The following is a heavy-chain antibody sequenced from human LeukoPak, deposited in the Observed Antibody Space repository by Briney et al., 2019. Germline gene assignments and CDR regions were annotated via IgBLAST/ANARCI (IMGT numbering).Heavy chain of an antibody. CDR3: TEGDWNYYYGMDV. V-gene: IGHV4-31*03. J-gene: IGHJ6*02. Sequence: SETLSLTCTVSGGSISSGGYYWSWIRQHPGKGLEWIGYIYYSGSTYYNPSLKSRVTISVDTSKNQFSLKLSSVTAADTAVYYCTEGDWNYYYGMDVWGQGTTVTVSS. D-gene: IGHD3/OR15-3a*01. CDR1: GGSISSGGYY. CDR2: IYYSGST.